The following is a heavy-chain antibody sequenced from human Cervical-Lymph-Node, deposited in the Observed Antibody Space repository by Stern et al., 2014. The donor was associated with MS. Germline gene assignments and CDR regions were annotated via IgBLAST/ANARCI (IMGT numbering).Heavy chain of an antibody. CDR1: GYTFTSFG. V-gene: IGHV1-18*01. CDR3: VRDRLQLGLPRGINFYY. J-gene: IGHJ4*02. Sequence: QVQLVQSGPEVTKPGASVKVSCKTSGYTFTSFGISWVRQAPGQGLEWVGWISGYTDDTHHAQKFKGRVTMTKDTSTGTAYLELRSLRSDDTAVYYCVRDRLQLGLPRGINFYYWGQGTLVIVSS. CDR2: ISGYTDDT. D-gene: IGHD3-16*01.